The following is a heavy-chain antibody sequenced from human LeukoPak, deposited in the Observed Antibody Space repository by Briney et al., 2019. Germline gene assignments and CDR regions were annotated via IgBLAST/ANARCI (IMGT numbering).Heavy chain of an antibody. D-gene: IGHD3-3*01. V-gene: IGHV4-59*12. CDR2: IYYSGST. J-gene: IGHJ4*02. Sequence: SETLSLTCAVYGGSFSGYYWSWIRQPPGKGLEWIGYIYYSGSTNYNPSLESRVTISIDTSKNEFSLNLTSVTAADTAIYYCARGLASGYPPIPFDYWGQGTLVTVSS. CDR3: ARGLASGYPPIPFDY. CDR1: GGSFSGYY.